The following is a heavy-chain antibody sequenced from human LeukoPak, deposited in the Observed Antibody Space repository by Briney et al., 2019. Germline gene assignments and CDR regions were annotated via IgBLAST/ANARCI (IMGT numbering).Heavy chain of an antibody. CDR2: INPNSGGT. CDR1: GYTFTGYY. V-gene: IGHV1-2*02. D-gene: IGHD3-3*01. CDR3: ARAYDFWSGSFDY. Sequence: ASVKVSCKASGYTFTGYYMHWVRQAPGQGLEWMGWINPNSGGTNYAQKFQGRVTMTRDTYISTAYMELSRLRADDTAVYYCARAYDFWSGSFDYWGQGTLVTVSS. J-gene: IGHJ4*02.